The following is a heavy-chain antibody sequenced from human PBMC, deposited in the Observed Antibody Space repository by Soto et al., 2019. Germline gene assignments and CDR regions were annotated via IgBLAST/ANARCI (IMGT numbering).Heavy chain of an antibody. CDR2: IYYSGST. D-gene: IGHD6-19*01. V-gene: IGHV4-61*01. CDR1: GGSVSSGSYY. CDR3: ARGIEGWYQGRYYYGMDV. J-gene: IGHJ6*02. Sequence: QVQLQESGPGLVKPSETLSLTCTVSGGSVSSGSYYWSWIRQPPGKGLEWIGYIYYSGSTNYNPSPKSRVTISVDPSKNQFSLKLSSVPAADTAVYYCARGIEGWYQGRYYYGMDVWGQGTTVTVSS.